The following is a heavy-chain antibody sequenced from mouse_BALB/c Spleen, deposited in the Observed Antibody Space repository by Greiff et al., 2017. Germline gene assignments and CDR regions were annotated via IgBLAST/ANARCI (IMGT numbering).Heavy chain of an antibody. J-gene: IGHJ4*01. CDR2: ISSGGSYT. V-gene: IGHV5-9-4*01. CDR1: GFTFSSYA. D-gene: IGHD2-4*01. Sequence: EVKLMESGGGLVKPGGSLKLSCAASGFTFSSYAMSWVRQSPEKRLEWVAEISSGGSYTYYPDTVTGRFTISRDNAKNTLYLEMSSLRSEDTAMYYCAREGDYDVYAMDYWGQGTSVTVSS. CDR3: AREGDYDVYAMDY.